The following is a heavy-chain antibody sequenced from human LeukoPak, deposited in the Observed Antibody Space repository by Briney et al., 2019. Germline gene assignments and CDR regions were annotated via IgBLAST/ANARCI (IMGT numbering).Heavy chain of an antibody. J-gene: IGHJ4*02. Sequence: PGGSLRLSCAASEFAFSTYNMNWVRQAPGKGLEWVSYISTGSSTTYYADSVKGRFTISRDNVENSLYLQMNSLRAEDTAVYYCARGAYYYEDWGQGTLVTVSS. CDR2: ISTGSSTT. CDR3: ARGAYYYED. V-gene: IGHV3-48*01. D-gene: IGHD3-22*01. CDR1: EFAFSTYN.